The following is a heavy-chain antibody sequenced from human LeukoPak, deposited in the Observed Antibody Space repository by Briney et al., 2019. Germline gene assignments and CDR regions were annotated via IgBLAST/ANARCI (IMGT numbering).Heavy chain of an antibody. J-gene: IGHJ6*02. Sequence: GGSLRLSCAASGFTFSSYGMHWVRQAPGKGLEWVAVISYDGSNKYYADSVRGRFTISRDNSKNTLYLQMNSLRAEDTAVYYCAKEVGPAYYYGMDVWGQGTTVTVPS. D-gene: IGHD1-26*01. CDR3: AKEVGPAYYYGMDV. CDR2: ISYDGSNK. V-gene: IGHV3-30*18. CDR1: GFTFSSYG.